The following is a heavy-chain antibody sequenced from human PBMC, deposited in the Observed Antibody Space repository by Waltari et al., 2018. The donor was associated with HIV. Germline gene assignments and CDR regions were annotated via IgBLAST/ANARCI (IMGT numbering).Heavy chain of an antibody. CDR1: GYTFTGYY. D-gene: IGHD3-3*01. J-gene: IGHJ6*02. Sequence: QVQLVQSGAEVKKPGASVKVSCKASGYTFTGYYMHWVRQAPGQGLEWMVWINPNSGGTNYGQRFQGRVTMTRDTSISTAYMELSRLRSDDTAVYYCARGDKYYDFWSASYGMDVWGQGTTVTVSS. V-gene: IGHV1-2*02. CDR3: ARGDKYYDFWSASYGMDV. CDR2: INPNSGGT.